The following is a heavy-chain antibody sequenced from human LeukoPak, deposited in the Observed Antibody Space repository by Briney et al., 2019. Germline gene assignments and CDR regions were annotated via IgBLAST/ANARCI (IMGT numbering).Heavy chain of an antibody. CDR3: ARWYSDGSGSYYKLFGPQYYYYGMDV. CDR2: IRSKAYGGTT. J-gene: IGHJ6*02. Sequence: GGSLRLSCTASGFTFGDYAMSWFRQAPGKGLEWVGFIRSKAYGGTTEYAASVKGRFTISRDDSKSIAYLQMNSLKTEDTAVYYCARWYSDGSGSYYKLFGPQYYYYGMDVWGQGTTVTVSS. D-gene: IGHD3-10*01. CDR1: GFTFGDYA. V-gene: IGHV3-49*03.